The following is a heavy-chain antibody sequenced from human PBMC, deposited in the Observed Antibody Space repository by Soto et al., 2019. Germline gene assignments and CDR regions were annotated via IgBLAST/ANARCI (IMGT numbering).Heavy chain of an antibody. J-gene: IGHJ6*02. CDR3: TRLGTGIPEGYYYYYYGMDV. D-gene: IGHD1-1*01. Sequence: YAASVKGRFTISRDDSKNTAYLQMNSLKTEDTAVYYCTRLGTGIPEGYYYYYYGMDVWGQGTTVTV. V-gene: IGHV3-73*01.